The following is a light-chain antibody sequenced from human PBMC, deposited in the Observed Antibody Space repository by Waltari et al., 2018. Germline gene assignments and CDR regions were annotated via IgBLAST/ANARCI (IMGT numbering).Light chain of an antibody. CDR3: QVWDSFNDPVV. CDR1: NLGSKS. CDR2: DST. V-gene: IGLV3-21*02. J-gene: IGLJ2*01. Sequence: SYVLTQPPSVSVGPGQTARITCGGDNLGSKSVHLYRQKPGPAPLMVVQDSTDRSLAIHERFFGSNSGETATLTIRKVEAEDEADYYCQVWDSFNDPVVFGGGTKLTV.